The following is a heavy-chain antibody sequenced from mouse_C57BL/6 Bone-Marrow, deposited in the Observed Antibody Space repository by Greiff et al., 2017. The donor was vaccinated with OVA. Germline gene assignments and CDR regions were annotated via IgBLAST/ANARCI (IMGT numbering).Heavy chain of an antibody. Sequence: EVQRVESGGGLVQPGGSLKLTCAASGFTFSDFYMYWIRQTPEKTLEWVAYISNGGGSTYYPDTVKGRFTISRDNAKSILYLQRSRLKSEDTAMYYCARLDAMDYWGPGPSITVSS. CDR3: ARLDAMDY. CDR1: GFTFSDFY. J-gene: IGHJ4*01. V-gene: IGHV5-12*01. CDR2: ISNGGGST.